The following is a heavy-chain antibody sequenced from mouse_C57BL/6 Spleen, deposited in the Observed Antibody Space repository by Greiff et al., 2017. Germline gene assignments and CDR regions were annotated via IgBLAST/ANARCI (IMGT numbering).Heavy chain of an antibody. CDR2: IYPGSGNT. J-gene: IGHJ1*03. D-gene: IGHD1-1*01. Sequence: QVQLQQSGPELVKPGASVKISCKASGYTFTDYYINWVKQRPGQGLEWIGWIYPGSGNTKYNEKFKGKATLTVDTSSSTAYMQLSSLTSEDSAVYFCARLGGGSYYGSSYWYFDVWGTGTTVTVSS. V-gene: IGHV1-84*01. CDR1: GYTFTDYY. CDR3: ARLGGGSYYGSSYWYFDV.